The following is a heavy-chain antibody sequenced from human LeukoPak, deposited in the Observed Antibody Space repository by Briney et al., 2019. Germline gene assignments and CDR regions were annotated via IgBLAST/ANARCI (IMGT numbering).Heavy chain of an antibody. V-gene: IGHV3-23*01. J-gene: IGHJ4*02. CDR2: ISGSGGST. CDR3: AKVISGGYSGYDLYYFDY. Sequence: GGSLRLSCAASGFTFSSYAMSWVRQAPGKGLEWVSAISGSGGSTYYADSVKGRFTISRDNSKNTVYLQMNSLRAEDTAVYYCAKVISGGYSGYDLYYFDYWGQGTLVTVSS. CDR1: GFTFSSYA. D-gene: IGHD5-12*01.